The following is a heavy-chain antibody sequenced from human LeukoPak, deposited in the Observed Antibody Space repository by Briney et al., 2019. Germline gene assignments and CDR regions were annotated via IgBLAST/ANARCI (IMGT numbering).Heavy chain of an antibody. J-gene: IGHJ3*02. D-gene: IGHD6-13*01. CDR1: KFTFSSYW. Sequence: GGSLRLSCVASKFTFSSYWMSWVRQAPGKGLEWVANIKRDGSEEYYVDSVKGRFTISRDNAKNSLYLQMNSLRAEDAAVYYCARDPYSNFFGAFDIWGQGTMVTVSS. CDR2: IKRDGSEE. CDR3: ARDPYSNFFGAFDI. V-gene: IGHV3-7*04.